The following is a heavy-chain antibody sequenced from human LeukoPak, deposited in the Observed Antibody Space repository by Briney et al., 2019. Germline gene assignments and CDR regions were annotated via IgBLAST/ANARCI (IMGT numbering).Heavy chain of an antibody. J-gene: IGHJ6*03. CDR1: GGTFSSYA. CDR2: IIPIFGTA. CDR3: ARDLAARLYYYYYYYMGV. Sequence: SVKVSCKASGGTFSSYAFSWVRQAPGQGLEWMGGIIPIFGTANYAQKFQGRVTITADESTSTAYMEMSSLRSEDTAVYYCARDLAARLYYYYYYYMGVWGKGTTVTVSS. D-gene: IGHD6-6*01. V-gene: IGHV1-69*13.